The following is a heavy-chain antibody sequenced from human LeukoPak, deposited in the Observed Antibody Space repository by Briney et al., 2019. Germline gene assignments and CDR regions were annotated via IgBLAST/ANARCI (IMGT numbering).Heavy chain of an antibody. J-gene: IGHJ4*02. V-gene: IGHV1-69*13. CDR1: GYTFTSYY. D-gene: IGHD3-22*01. Sequence: VASVKVSCKASGYTFTSYYIHWVRQAPGQGLEWMGGIIPIFGTANYAQKFQGRVTITADESTSTAYMELSSLRSEDTAVYYCARDRWPTYYYDSSGYPRWGQGTLVTVSS. CDR2: IIPIFGTA. CDR3: ARDRWPTYYYDSSGYPR.